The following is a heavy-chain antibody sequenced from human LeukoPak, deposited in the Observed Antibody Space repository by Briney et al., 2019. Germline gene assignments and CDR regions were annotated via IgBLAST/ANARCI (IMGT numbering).Heavy chain of an antibody. V-gene: IGHV1-46*01. CDR1: GYTFTSYY. CDR2: INPSGGST. J-gene: IGHJ4*02. CDR3: ASDCSSTSRYGAVRGALDY. Sequence: ASVKVSCKASGYTFTSYYMHWVRQAPGQGLEWMGIINPSGGSTSYAQKFQGRVTMTRDMSTSTVYMELSSLRSEDTAVYYCASDCSSTSRYGAVRGALDYWGQGTLVTVSS. D-gene: IGHD2-2*01.